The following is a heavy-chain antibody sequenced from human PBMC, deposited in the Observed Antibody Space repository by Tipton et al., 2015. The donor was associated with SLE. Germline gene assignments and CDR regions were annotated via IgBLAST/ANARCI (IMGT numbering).Heavy chain of an antibody. CDR2: ISSYNGNL. D-gene: IGHD2-21*01. V-gene: IGHV1-18*01. CDR3: ARAAFCGADCSSYYRFYMDV. CDR1: GYTFINYA. J-gene: IGHJ6*03. Sequence: QVQLVQSGAEVKKPGASVKVSCKASGYTFINYAISWVRQAPGQGPEWMGWISSYNGNLYYAQKFQGRVAQTTDRSTSTVYLELRNLRSDDTAVYYCARAAFCGADCSSYYRFYMDVWGKGTTVTVSS.